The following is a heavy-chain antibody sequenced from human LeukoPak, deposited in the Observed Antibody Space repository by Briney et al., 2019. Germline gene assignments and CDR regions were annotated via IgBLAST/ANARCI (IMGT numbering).Heavy chain of an antibody. CDR2: FDPEDGET. CDR1: GYTLTELS. CDR3: ATPARYCSSTSCYMRWDY. D-gene: IGHD2-2*02. Sequence: ASVKVTCKVSGYTLTELSMHWVRQAPGKGLEWMGGFDPEDGETIYAQKFQGRVTMTEDTSTDTAYMELSSLRSEDTAVYYCATPARYCSSTSCYMRWDYWGQGTLVTVS. J-gene: IGHJ4*02. V-gene: IGHV1-24*01.